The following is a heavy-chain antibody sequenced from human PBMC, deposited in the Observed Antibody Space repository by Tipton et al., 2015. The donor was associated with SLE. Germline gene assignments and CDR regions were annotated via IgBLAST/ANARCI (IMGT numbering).Heavy chain of an antibody. CDR1: GDSVANENFY. J-gene: IGHJ4*02. CDR3: ARLTPWGYDY. Sequence: TLSLTCTISGDSVANENFYWAWIRQPPGKGLMLIGSISYSGATSYNPSLKSRVTISVDTSKNQFSLSLISVTAADTAVYYCARLTPWGYDYWGPGMLVTVSS. CDR2: ISYSGAT. D-gene: IGHD7-27*01. V-gene: IGHV4-39*07.